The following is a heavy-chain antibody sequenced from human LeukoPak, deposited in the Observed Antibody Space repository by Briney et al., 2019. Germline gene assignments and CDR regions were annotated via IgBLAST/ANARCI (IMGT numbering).Heavy chain of an antibody. V-gene: IGHV4-59*08. CDR2: IYYSGST. CDR3: ARSIVVVPAAMQGYYYYYMDV. Sequence: SDTLSLTCTVSGRSISSYYWSWIRQPPGKGLEWIGYIYYSGSTNYNPSLKSRVTISVDTSKNQFSLKLRSVTAADTAVYYCARSIVVVPAAMQGYYYYYMDVWGKGTTVSVSS. CDR1: GRSISSYY. D-gene: IGHD2-2*01. J-gene: IGHJ6*03.